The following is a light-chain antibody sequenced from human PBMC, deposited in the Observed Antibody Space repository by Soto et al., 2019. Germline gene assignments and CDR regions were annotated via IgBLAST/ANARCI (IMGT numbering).Light chain of an antibody. CDR1: TSNIGSNT. J-gene: IGLJ2*01. Sequence: QSVLTQPPSVSGTPGQRVAISCSGSTSNIGSNTVNWYQHLPGTAPTLLIYNNDQRPSGVPDRFSGSKSGTSASLAITGLQVEDEADYYCQSYDSSLRNVIFGGGTKLTVL. CDR2: NND. CDR3: QSYDSSLRNVI. V-gene: IGLV1-44*01.